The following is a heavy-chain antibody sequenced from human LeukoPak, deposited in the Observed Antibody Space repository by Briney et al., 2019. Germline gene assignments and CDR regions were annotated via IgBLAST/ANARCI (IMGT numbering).Heavy chain of an antibody. CDR3: ARDRRGSYDAFDI. V-gene: IGHV1-2*02. Sequence: ASVKVSCKASGYTFTGYYMHWVRQAPGQGLEWMGWINPNSGGTNYAQKFQGRVTMTTDTSTSTAYMELRSLRSDDTAVYYCARDRRGSYDAFDIWGRGTMVTVSS. D-gene: IGHD1-26*01. CDR1: GYTFTGYY. J-gene: IGHJ3*02. CDR2: INPNSGGT.